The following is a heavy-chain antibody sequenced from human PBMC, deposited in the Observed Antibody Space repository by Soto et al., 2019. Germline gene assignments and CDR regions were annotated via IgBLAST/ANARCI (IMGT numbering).Heavy chain of an antibody. V-gene: IGHV3-74*01. J-gene: IGHJ6*02. CDR3: ARDFSWMMNYYGMDV. CDR1: GLTFSSYW. D-gene: IGHD5-12*01. Sequence: GGSLRLSCAASGLTFSSYWMHWVRQAPGKGLVWVSRINSDGSSTSYADSVKGRFTISRDNAKNTLYLQMNSLRAEDTAVYYCARDFSWMMNYYGMDVWGQGTTVTVSS. CDR2: INSDGSST.